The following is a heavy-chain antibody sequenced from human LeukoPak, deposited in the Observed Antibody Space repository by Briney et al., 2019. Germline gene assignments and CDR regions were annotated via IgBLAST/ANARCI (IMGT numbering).Heavy chain of an antibody. CDR3: ATETIGRHYDY. D-gene: IGHD1-14*01. Sequence: PGGSLRLSCAASGFTFSSCGFNWVRQAPGKGPEWVSSIGPTGTDRYYADSVRGRFTISRDNAKNSMYLQMDSLRDEDTAVYYCATETIGRHYDYWHQGSLLTVSS. CDR1: GFTFSSCG. J-gene: IGHJ4*02. V-gene: IGHV3-21*01. CDR2: IGPTGTDR.